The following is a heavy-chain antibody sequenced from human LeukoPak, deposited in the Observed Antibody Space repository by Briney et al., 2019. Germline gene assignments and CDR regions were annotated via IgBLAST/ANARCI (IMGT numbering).Heavy chain of an antibody. J-gene: IGHJ4*02. CDR2: INHSGST. Sequence: SETLSLTCAVYGGSFSGYYWSWIRQPPGKGLEWIGEINHSGSTNYNPSLKSRVTISVGTSKNQFSLKLSSVTAADTAVYYCARGARYGDYAPDYFDYWGQGTLVTVSS. V-gene: IGHV4-34*01. CDR1: GGSFSGYY. D-gene: IGHD4-17*01. CDR3: ARGARYGDYAPDYFDY.